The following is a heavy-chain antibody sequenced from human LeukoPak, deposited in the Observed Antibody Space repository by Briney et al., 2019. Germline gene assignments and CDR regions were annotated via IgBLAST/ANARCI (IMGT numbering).Heavy chain of an antibody. J-gene: IGHJ5*02. Sequence: GGSLKISCKGSGYSFTSYWIGWVRQMPGKGLEWMGIIYPGDSDTRYSPSFQGQVTISADKSISTAYLQWSSLKASDTAMYYCARTHCSSTSCYSDGWFDPWGQGTLVTVSS. CDR1: GYSFTSYW. CDR2: IYPGDSDT. V-gene: IGHV5-51*01. D-gene: IGHD2-2*01. CDR3: ARTHCSSTSCYSDGWFDP.